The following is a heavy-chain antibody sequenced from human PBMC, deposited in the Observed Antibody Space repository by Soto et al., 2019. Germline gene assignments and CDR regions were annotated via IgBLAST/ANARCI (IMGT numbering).Heavy chain of an antibody. Sequence: GGSLRLSCAASGFTSSSYAMSWVRQAAGKGLEWVSVISGSGGSSYYADSVKGRITISRDESKNAVYLQMNSLRPEDTAVYYCAKLYCTNGVCEYYYYHYGMDVWGQGTTVTVSS. CDR2: ISGSGGSS. D-gene: IGHD2-8*01. V-gene: IGHV3-23*01. CDR3: AKLYCTNGVCEYYYYHYGMDV. CDR1: GFTSSSYA. J-gene: IGHJ6*02.